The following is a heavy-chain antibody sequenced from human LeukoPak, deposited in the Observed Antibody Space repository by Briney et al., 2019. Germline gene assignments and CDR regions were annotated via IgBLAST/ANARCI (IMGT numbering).Heavy chain of an antibody. CDR1: GYMFTNYN. J-gene: IGHJ4*02. V-gene: IGHV1-46*03. CDR2: VSASGANT. CDR3: ARDQHYATDY. D-gene: IGHD2-2*01. Sequence: ASVKVSCKASGYMFTNYNMQWVRQAPGQGLEWMGMVSASGANTKYAQKFRGRVTMTSDTSTSTVYVELSSLISDDTAVYYCARDQHYATDYWGQGTLVTVYS.